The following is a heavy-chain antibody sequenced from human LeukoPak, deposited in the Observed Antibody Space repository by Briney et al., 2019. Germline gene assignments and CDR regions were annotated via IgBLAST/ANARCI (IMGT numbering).Heavy chain of an antibody. J-gene: IGHJ6*03. CDR1: GGSISSSSYY. CDR2: IYYSGST. V-gene: IGHV4-39*01. Sequence: SETLSLTCTVSGGSISSSSYYWGWIRQPPGKGLEWIGSIYYSGSTYYNPSPKSRVTISVDTSKNQFSLKLSSVTAADTAVYYCARHLSYDFFNYYYYMDVWGKGTTVTVSS. D-gene: IGHD3-3*01. CDR3: ARHLSYDFFNYYYYMDV.